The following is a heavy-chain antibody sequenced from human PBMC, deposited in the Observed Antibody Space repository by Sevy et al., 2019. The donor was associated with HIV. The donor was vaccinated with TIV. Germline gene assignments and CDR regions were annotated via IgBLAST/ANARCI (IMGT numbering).Heavy chain of an antibody. CDR3: AKDRVSGSYYTGDFEP. CDR2: ITFSSHST. Sequence: GGSLRLSCAASGFIFKNYAMTWVRQAPGKGLEWVSVITFSSHSTYYADSVKGRFTISRDNSKNTLYLHMDSLRAEDTAVYYCAKDRVSGSYYTGDFEPWGQGTLVTVSS. D-gene: IGHD1-26*01. J-gene: IGHJ5*02. V-gene: IGHV3-23*01. CDR1: GFIFKNYA.